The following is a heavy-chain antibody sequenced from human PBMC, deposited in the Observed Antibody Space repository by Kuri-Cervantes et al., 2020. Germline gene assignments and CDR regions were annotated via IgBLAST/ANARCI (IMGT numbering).Heavy chain of an antibody. CDR2: INPDSGGT. D-gene: IGHD6-19*01. CDR3: ASPLIAVAGSGFDY. J-gene: IGHJ4*02. CDR1: GYMFTGYY. V-gene: IGHV1-2*02. Sequence: ASVKVSCKASGYMFTGYYMHWLRQAPGQGLEWMGWINPDSGGTNYAQKFQGRVTMTRDTSISTAYMEVSRLRSDDTAVYYCASPLIAVAGSGFDYWGQGTLVTVSS.